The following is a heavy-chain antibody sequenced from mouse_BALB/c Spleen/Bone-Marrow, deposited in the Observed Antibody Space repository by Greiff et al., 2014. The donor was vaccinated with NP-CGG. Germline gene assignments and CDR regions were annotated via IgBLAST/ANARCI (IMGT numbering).Heavy chain of an antibody. CDR1: GYTFTSYV. Sequence: EVQGVESGPELVKPGASVKMSCKASGYTFTSYVMHWVRQKPGQGLEWIGYINPYNDGTKYNEKFKGKATLTSDKSSSTAYMELSSLTSEDSAVYYCARRTPYYFDYWGQGTTLTVSS. V-gene: IGHV1-14*01. CDR3: ARRTPYYFDY. CDR2: INPYNDGT. J-gene: IGHJ2*01.